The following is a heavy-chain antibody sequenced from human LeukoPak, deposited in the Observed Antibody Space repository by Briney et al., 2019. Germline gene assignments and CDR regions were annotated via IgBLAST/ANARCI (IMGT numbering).Heavy chain of an antibody. CDR2: IYYSGST. J-gene: IGHJ3*02. CDR1: GGSISSGGYY. Sequence: PSQTLSLTCTVSGGSISSGGYYWRWIRQHPGKGLEWIVYIYYSGSTYYNPSLKSRVTISVDTSKTQFSLKLSSVTAADTAVYYCARLVDYGDRPDAFDIWGQGTMVTVSS. V-gene: IGHV4-31*03. D-gene: IGHD4-17*01. CDR3: ARLVDYGDRPDAFDI.